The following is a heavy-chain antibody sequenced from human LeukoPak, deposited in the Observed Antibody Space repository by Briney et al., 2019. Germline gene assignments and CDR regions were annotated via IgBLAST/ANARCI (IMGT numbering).Heavy chain of an antibody. V-gene: IGHV3-33*01. CDR2: IWHDGSNK. CDR1: GFTFSTYG. CDR3: ARGTHAAEVEY. D-gene: IGHD6-25*01. J-gene: IGHJ4*02. Sequence: SGTSLRLSCVASGFTFSTYGMHWVRQAPGKGLEWVAIIWHDGSNKYYADSVKGRFTISRDNSKNTLYLQMNSLRAEDTAVYHCARGTHAAEVEYWGKGTLVSVSS.